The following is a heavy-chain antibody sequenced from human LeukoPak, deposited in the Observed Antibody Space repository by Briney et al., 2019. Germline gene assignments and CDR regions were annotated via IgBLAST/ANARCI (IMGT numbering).Heavy chain of an antibody. V-gene: IGHV5-51*01. J-gene: IGHJ4*02. CDR3: ARHYYDSSRYYYY. CDR1: GYSFTSYW. D-gene: IGHD3-22*01. Sequence: GESLKISCKGSGYSFTSYWIGWVRQMPGKGLEWMGIIYPDDSDTRYSPYFQGQVTISADKSISTAYLQWSSLKASDTAIYYCARHYYDSSRYYYYWGQGTLVTVSS. CDR2: IYPDDSDT.